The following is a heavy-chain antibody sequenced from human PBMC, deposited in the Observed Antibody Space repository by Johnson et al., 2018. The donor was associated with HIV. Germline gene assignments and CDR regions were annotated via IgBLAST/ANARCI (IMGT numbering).Heavy chain of an antibody. CDR1: GLTFDDTR. Sequence: EVQLVESGRGVVRPGGSLNLPSAASGLTFDDTRMSWVRQAPGQGLEWVSGINWNGGSTGYADSVKSRFTISRDNAKKSLYLQMNSLRAEDTAVYYCARWNWGSAAFDIWGQGTMVTVSS. CDR2: INWNGGST. J-gene: IGHJ3*02. CDR3: ARWNWGSAAFDI. D-gene: IGHD7-27*01. V-gene: IGHV3-20*04.